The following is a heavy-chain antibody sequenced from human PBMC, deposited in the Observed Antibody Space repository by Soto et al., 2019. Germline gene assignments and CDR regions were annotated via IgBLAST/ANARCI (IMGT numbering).Heavy chain of an antibody. D-gene: IGHD5-18*01. CDR3: ARDREDTAMVRYYYYDGMDV. J-gene: IGHJ6*02. V-gene: IGHV6-1*01. Sequence: SQTLVLTCAISGYRVSRNCAAWNWIRQSPSRGLEGLGRTYYRSKWYNDYAVSVKSRITINPDTSKNQFSRQRNSVTPEDTAVYYCARDREDTAMVRYYYYDGMDVWGQGTTVTVSS. CDR2: TYYRSKWYN. CDR1: GYRVSRNCAA.